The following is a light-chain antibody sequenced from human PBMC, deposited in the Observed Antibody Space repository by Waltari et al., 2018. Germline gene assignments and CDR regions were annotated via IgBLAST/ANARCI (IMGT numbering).Light chain of an antibody. Sequence: QSALTQPASVSGSPGQSITISCTRTTKKQKDNKKTTCYQQHPGKAPKLMIYEVSNRPSGVSNRFSGSKSGNTASLTISGLQAEDEADYYCSSYTSSSTVVFGGGTKLTVL. V-gene: IGLV2-14*01. J-gene: IGLJ2*01. CDR1: TKKQKDNKK. CDR3: SSYTSSSTVV. CDR2: EVS.